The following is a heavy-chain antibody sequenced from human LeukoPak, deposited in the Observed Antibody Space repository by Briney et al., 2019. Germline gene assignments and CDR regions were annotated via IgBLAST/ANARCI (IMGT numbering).Heavy chain of an antibody. CDR3: AKRLGDQRAFDY. CDR2: ISGTSGTI. D-gene: IGHD2-21*02. Sequence: PGGSLRLSCAASGFTFSNYAMSWVRQAPGKRLEWVSGISGTSGTINYADPVKGRFTISRDNSKNTVYLQMNSLRAEDTAVYYCAKRLGDQRAFDYWGQGTLFTVSS. J-gene: IGHJ4*02. CDR1: GFTFSNYA. V-gene: IGHV3-23*01.